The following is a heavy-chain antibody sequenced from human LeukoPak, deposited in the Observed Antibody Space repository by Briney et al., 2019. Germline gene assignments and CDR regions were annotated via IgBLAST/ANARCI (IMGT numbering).Heavy chain of an antibody. CDR1: GDSISSYY. Sequence: SETLSLTCTVFGDSISSYYWSWIRQPPGKGLEWIGYIYYSGRTNYNPSLKSRVTISVDTSKNHFSLKLSSVTAADTAVYYCARAAYYYDSSGYHWYFDLWGRGTLVTVSS. V-gene: IGHV4-59*01. D-gene: IGHD3-22*01. CDR3: ARAAYYYDSSGYHWYFDL. J-gene: IGHJ2*01. CDR2: IYYSGRT.